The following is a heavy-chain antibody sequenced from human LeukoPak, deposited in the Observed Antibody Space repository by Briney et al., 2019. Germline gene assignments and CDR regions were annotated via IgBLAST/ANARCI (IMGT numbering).Heavy chain of an antibody. J-gene: IGHJ4*02. CDR3: ARSKLLWFGED. Sequence: PGGSLRLSCAASGFTFSSYWMHWVRQAPGKGLLWVSRINSDGSSTSYADSVKGRFTISRDNAKNTLHLQMNSLRAEDTAVYYCARSKLLWFGEDWGQGTLVTVSS. V-gene: IGHV3-74*01. D-gene: IGHD3-10*01. CDR2: INSDGSST. CDR1: GFTFSSYW.